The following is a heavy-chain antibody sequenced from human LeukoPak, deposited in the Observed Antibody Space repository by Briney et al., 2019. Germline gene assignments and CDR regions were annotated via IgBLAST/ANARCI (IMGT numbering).Heavy chain of an antibody. CDR1: GGSISSYY. D-gene: IGHD6-6*01. CDR2: IYYSGST. Sequence: PSETLSLTCTVSGGSISSYYWSWIRQPPGKGLEWIGYIYYSGSTNYNPSLKSRVTISVDTSKNQFSLKLSSVTAADTAVYYCARSLLGGSSSSGYWGQGTLVTVSS. V-gene: IGHV4-59*01. CDR3: ARSLLGGSSSSGY. J-gene: IGHJ4*02.